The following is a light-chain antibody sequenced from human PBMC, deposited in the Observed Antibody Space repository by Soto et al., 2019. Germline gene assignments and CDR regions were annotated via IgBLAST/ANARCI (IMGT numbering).Light chain of an antibody. V-gene: IGLV2-14*01. CDR3: SSYTNNIYWV. J-gene: IGLJ3*02. CDR1: SSDVGGNNY. Sequence: QSALTQPASVSGSPGQSITISCTGISSDVGGNNYVSWYQHRPGKAPVVLIYDVSNRLSGVSDRFSGSKSGNTASLTISGLRAEDEADYYCSSYTNNIYWVLGGETKLTVL. CDR2: DVS.